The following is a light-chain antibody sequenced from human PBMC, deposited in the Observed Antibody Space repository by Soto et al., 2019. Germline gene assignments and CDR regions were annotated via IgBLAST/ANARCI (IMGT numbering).Light chain of an antibody. J-gene: IGKJ3*01. CDR2: AAS. CDR3: QQSYTTPFT. V-gene: IGKV1-39*01. CDR1: QSISSY. Sequence: DLQMTQSPSSLSASVGDRVTITCRASQSISSYLNWYQQKPGKAPKLLIHAASSLQSGVPSRFSGSGSGTDFTLTISSLQPEDFATYYCQQSYTTPFTFGPGTKVDIK.